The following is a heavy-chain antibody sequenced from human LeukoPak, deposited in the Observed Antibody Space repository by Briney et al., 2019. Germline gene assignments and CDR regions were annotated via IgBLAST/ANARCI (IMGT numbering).Heavy chain of an antibody. CDR3: ASRLRGSNPFDY. V-gene: IGHV3-23*01. CDR2: ISGSGDTT. Sequence: PGGSLRLSCAASGFSFSSYAMSWVRQAPGKGLEWVSIISGSGDTTYYADSVKGQFTISRDNSKNTLFLQMNSLRAEDTAAYYCASRLRGSNPFDYWGQGTLVTVSS. J-gene: IGHJ4*02. CDR1: GFSFSSYA. D-gene: IGHD1-26*01.